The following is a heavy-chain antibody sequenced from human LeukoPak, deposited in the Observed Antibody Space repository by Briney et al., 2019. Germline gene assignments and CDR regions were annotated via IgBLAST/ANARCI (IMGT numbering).Heavy chain of an antibody. V-gene: IGHV3-33*01. J-gene: IGHJ4*02. CDR2: IYYDGSDK. D-gene: IGHD3-10*01. CDR1: GITFRNYG. CDR3: ATITGSYYKPDS. Sequence: PGGSLRLSCTASGITFRNYGMHWVRQAPGKGLERVALIYYDGSDKYYADSVKGRFTISRDNSKNILYLQMNSLRAEDTAVYYCATITGSYYKPDSWGQGTLVTVSS.